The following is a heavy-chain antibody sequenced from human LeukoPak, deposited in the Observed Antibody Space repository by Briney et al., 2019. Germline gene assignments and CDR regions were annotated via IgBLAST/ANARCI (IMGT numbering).Heavy chain of an antibody. J-gene: IGHJ4*02. Sequence: ASVKVSCKASGGTFSSYAISWVRQAPGQGLEWMGRIIPIFGTANYAQKFQGRVTITTDESTSTAYMELSSLRSEDTAVYYCTSGLYYDSWSDLFDYWGQGTLVTVSS. D-gene: IGHD3-3*01. CDR2: IIPIFGTA. V-gene: IGHV1-69*05. CDR1: GGTFSSYA. CDR3: TSGLYYDSWSDLFDY.